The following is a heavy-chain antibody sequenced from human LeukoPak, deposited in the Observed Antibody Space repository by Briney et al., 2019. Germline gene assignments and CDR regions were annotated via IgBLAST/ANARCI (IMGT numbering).Heavy chain of an antibody. CDR3: ARHRGGYVDY. J-gene: IGHJ4*02. CDR1: GGSISSSYYY. V-gene: IGHV4-39*01. CDR2: IYYSGST. D-gene: IGHD2-15*01. Sequence: SETLSLTCTVSGGSISSSYYYWGWIRQPPGKGREWIVSIYYSGSTYYKPSLKSRVTISIDTSKNQFSLKLSSVTAADTAVYYCARHRGGYVDYWGQGTLVTVSS.